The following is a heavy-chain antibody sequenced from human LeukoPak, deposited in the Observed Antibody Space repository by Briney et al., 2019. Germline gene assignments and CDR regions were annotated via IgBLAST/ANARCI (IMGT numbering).Heavy chain of an antibody. CDR1: GFTFSSYG. CDR3: AKALCGVASSKFDY. CDR2: ISYDGSNK. V-gene: IGHV3-30*18. J-gene: IGHJ4*02. Sequence: GGTLRLSCAASGFTFSSYGMHWVRQAPGKGLEWVAVISYDGSNKYYADSVKGRFTISRDNSKNTLYLQMHRLRAEDTAVYYCAKALCGVASSKFDYWGQGALVTVSS. D-gene: IGHD3-3*01.